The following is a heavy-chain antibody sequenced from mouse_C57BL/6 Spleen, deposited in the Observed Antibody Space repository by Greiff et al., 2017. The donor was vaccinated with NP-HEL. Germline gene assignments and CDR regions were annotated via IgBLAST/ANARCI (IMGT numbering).Heavy chain of an antibody. J-gene: IGHJ4*01. V-gene: IGHV1-64*01. CDR1: GYTFTSYW. Sequence: VKLQESGAELVKPGASVKLSCKASGYTFTSYWMHWVKQRPGQGLEWIGMIHPNSGSTNYNEKFKSKATLTVDKSSSTAYMQLSSLTSEDSAVYYCARGDYYGSSPAMDYWGQGTSVTVSS. CDR3: ARGDYYGSSPAMDY. CDR2: IHPNSGST. D-gene: IGHD1-1*01.